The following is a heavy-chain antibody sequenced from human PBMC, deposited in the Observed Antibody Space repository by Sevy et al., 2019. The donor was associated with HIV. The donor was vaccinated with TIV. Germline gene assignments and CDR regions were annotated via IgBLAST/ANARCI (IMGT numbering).Heavy chain of an antibody. CDR3: AREGDGSGSYYYYYGMDV. CDR1: GFTFSSYA. V-gene: IGHV3-30*04. D-gene: IGHD3-10*01. J-gene: IGHJ6*02. Sequence: GGSLRLSCAASGFTFSSYAMHWVRQAPGKGLEWVAVISYDGGNKYYADSVKGRFTISRDNSKNTLYLQMNSLRAEDTAVYYCAREGDGSGSYYYYYGMDVWGQGTTVTVSS. CDR2: ISYDGGNK.